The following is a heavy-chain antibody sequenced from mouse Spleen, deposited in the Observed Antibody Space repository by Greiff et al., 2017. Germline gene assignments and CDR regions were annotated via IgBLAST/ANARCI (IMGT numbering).Heavy chain of an antibody. CDR3: AREGYRYDGTVAWFAY. Sequence: EVQVVESEGGLVQPGSSMKLSCTASGFTFSDYYMAWVRQVPEKGLEWVANINYDGSSTYYLDSLKSRFIISRDNAKNILYLQMSSLKSEDTATYYCAREGYRYDGTVAWFAYWGQGTLVTVSA. D-gene: IGHD2-14*01. CDR2: INYDGSST. CDR1: GFTFSDYY. V-gene: IGHV5-16*01. J-gene: IGHJ3*01.